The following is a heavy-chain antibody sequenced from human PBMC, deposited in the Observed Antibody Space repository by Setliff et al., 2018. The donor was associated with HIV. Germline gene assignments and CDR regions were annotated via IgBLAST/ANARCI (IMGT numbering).Heavy chain of an antibody. CDR3: ARVWSYGSGSLSP. Sequence: SETLSLTCAVSGVSISSSNWWTWVRQPPGKGLEWIGEINHSGSTNYNPSLKSRVTISVDTSKNQFSLKLSSVTAADTAVYYCARVWSYGSGSLSPWGQGTQVTVSS. D-gene: IGHD3-10*01. CDR1: GVSISSSNW. V-gene: IGHV4-4*02. CDR2: INHSGST. J-gene: IGHJ5*02.